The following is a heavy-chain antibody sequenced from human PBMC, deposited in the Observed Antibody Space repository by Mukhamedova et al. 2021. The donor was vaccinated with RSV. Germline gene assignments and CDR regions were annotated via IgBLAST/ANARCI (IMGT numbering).Heavy chain of an antibody. V-gene: IGHV4-34*01. CDR2: ISHGGST. CDR3: TRNNWFDP. J-gene: IGHJ5*02. Sequence: EWIGEISHGGSTNYNPSLKSRVTISVDTSKNEFSLKLTSVTAADTAVYCCTRNNWFDPWGQGTLVTVSS.